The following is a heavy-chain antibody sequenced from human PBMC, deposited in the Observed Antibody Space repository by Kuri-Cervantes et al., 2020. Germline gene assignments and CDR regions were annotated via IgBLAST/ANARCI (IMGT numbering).Heavy chain of an antibody. J-gene: IGHJ6*02. CDR1: GFTFSSYD. CDR2: IGTAGDT. V-gene: IGHV3-13*01. D-gene: IGHD1-7*01. CDR3: ARDFRDLITGTTYHYYYGMDV. Sequence: GGSLRLSCAASGFTFSSYDMHWVRQVTGKGLEWVSSIGTAGDTYYPDSVKGRFTISRDNSKNTLYLQMNSLRAEDTAVYYCARDFRDLITGTTYHYYYGMDVWGQGTTVTVSS.